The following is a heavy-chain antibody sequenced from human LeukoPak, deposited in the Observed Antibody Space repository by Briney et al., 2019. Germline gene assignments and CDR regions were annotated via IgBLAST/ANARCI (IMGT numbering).Heavy chain of an antibody. CDR1: GFTFSSYS. D-gene: IGHD1-26*01. CDR2: ISSSSTHI. J-gene: IGHJ4*02. CDR3: AREVGATPGYFDY. V-gene: IGHV3-21*01. Sequence: GGSLRLSCAASGFTFSSYSMNWVRQAPGKGLEWVSSISSSSTHIYYADSVKGRFTISRDNAKNSLYLQMNSLRAEDTAVYYCAREVGATPGYFDYWGQGTLVTVSS.